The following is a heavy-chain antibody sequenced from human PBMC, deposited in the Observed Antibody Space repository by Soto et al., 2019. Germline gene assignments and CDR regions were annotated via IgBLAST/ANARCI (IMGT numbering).Heavy chain of an antibody. D-gene: IGHD3-22*01. CDR3: ARHSGYYDTSGYYGAFYYYGMDV. CDR1: GFTFSSYA. V-gene: IGHV3-48*02. CDR2: ISSSSSTI. J-gene: IGHJ6*02. Sequence: PGGSLRLSCAASGFTFSSYAMSWVRQAPGKGLEWISYISSSSSTIYYADSVKGRFTISRDNAENSLYLQMNSLRDEDTAVYYCARHSGYYDTSGYYGAFYYYGMDVWGQGTTVTVSS.